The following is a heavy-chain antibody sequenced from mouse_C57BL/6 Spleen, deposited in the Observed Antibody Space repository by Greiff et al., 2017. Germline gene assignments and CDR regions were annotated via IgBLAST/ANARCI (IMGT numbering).Heavy chain of an antibody. J-gene: IGHJ2*01. D-gene: IGHD3-2*02. CDR3: TRQLRLPSFDY. CDR1: GYTFTDYE. CDR2: IDPETGGT. V-gene: IGHV1-15*01. Sequence: VKLMESGAELVRPGASVTLSCKASGYTFTDYEMHWVKQTPVHGLEWIGAIDPETGGTAYNQKFKGKAILTADKSSSTAYMELRSLTSEDSAVYYCTRQLRLPSFDYWGQGTTLTVSS.